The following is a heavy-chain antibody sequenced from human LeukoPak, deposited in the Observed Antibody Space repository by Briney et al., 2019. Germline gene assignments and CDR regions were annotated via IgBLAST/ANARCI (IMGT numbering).Heavy chain of an antibody. CDR2: ISWNSGSI. CDR3: AKGDGPLDY. D-gene: IGHD2-21*02. J-gene: IGHJ4*02. CDR1: GFTFDDYA. V-gene: IGHV3-9*01. Sequence: GGSLRLSCAASGFTFDDYAKHWVRQAPGKGLEWVSGISWNSGSIGYADSVKGRFTISRDNAKNSLYLQMNSLRAEDTALYYCAKGDGPLDYWGQGTLVTVSS.